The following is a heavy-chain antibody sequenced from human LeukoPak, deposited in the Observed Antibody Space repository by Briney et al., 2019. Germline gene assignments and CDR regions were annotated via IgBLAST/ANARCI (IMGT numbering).Heavy chain of an antibody. J-gene: IGHJ6*03. D-gene: IGHD3-9*01. CDR2: IYPGDSDA. V-gene: IGHV5-51*01. CDR1: GYRFNSYW. CDR3: ARHSITGYSYYYYYYMDV. Sequence: RGESLKISCKGSGYRFNSYWIGWVRQMPGKGLEWMGIIYPGDSDARYNPSCQGQVTISADKSISTAYLQWSSLKASDTAMYYCARHSITGYSYYYYYYMDVWGKGTTVTVSS.